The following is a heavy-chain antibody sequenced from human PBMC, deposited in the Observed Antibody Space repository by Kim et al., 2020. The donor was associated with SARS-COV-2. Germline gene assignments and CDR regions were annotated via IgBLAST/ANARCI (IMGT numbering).Heavy chain of an antibody. J-gene: IGHJ3*02. CDR3: AKGALWFGELYAFDI. CDR1: GFTFSSYG. CDR2: ISYDGSNK. Sequence: GGSLRLSCAASGFTFSSYGMHWVRQAPGKGLEWVAVISYDGSNKYYADSVKGRFTISRDNSKNTLYLQMNSLRAEDTAVYYCAKGALWFGELYAFDIWGQGTMVTVSS. V-gene: IGHV3-30*18. D-gene: IGHD3-10*01.